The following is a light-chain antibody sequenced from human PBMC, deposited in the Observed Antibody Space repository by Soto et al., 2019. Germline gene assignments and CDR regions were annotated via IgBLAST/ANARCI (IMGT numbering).Light chain of an antibody. J-gene: IGKJ5*01. V-gene: IGKV1-13*02. CDR3: QQFHTYPVT. CDR1: QGISGA. Sequence: AIQLTQSPSSLSASVGDRVTITCRASQGISGALAWYQQKPGRAPTLLIYDASSLESGVPSRFSGSESGTDFTLTISSLQAEDFATYDCQQFHTYPVTFGQGTRLEIK. CDR2: DAS.